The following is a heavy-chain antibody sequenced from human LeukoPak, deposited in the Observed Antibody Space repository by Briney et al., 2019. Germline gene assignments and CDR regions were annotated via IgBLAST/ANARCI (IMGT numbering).Heavy chain of an antibody. Sequence: PGGSLRLSCAASEFSVGSNYMTWVRQAPGKGLEWVSLIYSGGSTYYADSVKGRFTISRDNSKNTLYLQMNSLRAEDTAVYYCASYSGYDSLGHWGQGTLVTVSS. V-gene: IGHV3-66*01. CDR2: IYSGGST. CDR1: EFSVGSNY. CDR3: ASYSGYDSLGH. D-gene: IGHD5-12*01. J-gene: IGHJ4*02.